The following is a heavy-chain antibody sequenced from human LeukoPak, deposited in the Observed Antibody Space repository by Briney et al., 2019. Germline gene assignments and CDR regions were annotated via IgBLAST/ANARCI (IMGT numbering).Heavy chain of an antibody. CDR3: ATADILAGYYDY. J-gene: IGHJ4*02. CDR1: GGSISSGGYY. V-gene: IGHV4-31*03. CDR2: IYYSGST. D-gene: IGHD3-9*01. Sequence: PSETLSLTCTVSGGSISSGGYYWSWIRQHPGTGLEWIGYIYYSGSTYYNPSLKSRVTISVDTSKNQFSLKLSSVTAADTAVYYCATADILAGYYDYWGQGTLVTVSS.